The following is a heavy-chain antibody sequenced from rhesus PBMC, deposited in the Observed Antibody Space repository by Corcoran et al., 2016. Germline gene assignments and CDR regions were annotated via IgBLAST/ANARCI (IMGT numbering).Heavy chain of an antibody. J-gene: IGHJ5-2*02. CDR3: ARDAISLDV. CDR2: ISGNSEST. Sequence: QVQLQESGPGLVKPSETLALTCPVTGVSLYGNYWTWIRQSPGKGLEWIGYISGNSESTSYNPSLGGRITISKDTSQNQFSLMLTSVTAEDTAVYYCARDAISLDVWGRGVLVTVSS. CDR1: GVSLYGNY. V-gene: IGHV4-147*01.